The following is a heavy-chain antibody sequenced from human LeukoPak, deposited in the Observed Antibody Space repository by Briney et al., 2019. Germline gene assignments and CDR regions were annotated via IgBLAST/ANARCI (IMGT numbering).Heavy chain of an antibody. J-gene: IGHJ4*02. D-gene: IGHD3-22*01. CDR3: ARGVGSGYPDY. Sequence: SGTLSLTCTVAGGSISSSLYYWGWIRQTPGKGLEWIAYIHYNGNTKSNPSLKSRVTISLDTSKNQFSLKLTSVTAADTALYYCARGVGSGYPDYWGQGTLVTVSS. V-gene: IGHV4-61*05. CDR2: IHYNGNT. CDR1: GGSISSSLYY.